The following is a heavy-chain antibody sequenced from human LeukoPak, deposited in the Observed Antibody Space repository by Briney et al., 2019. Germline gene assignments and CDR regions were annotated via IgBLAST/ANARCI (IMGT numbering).Heavy chain of an antibody. CDR3: ARVKDPGGYYYYYYMDV. J-gene: IGHJ6*03. Sequence: SETLSLTCTVSGGSISSYYWSWIRQPPGKGLEWIGYIYYSGSTNYNPSLKSRVTISVDTSKNQFSLKLSSVTAADTAVYYCARVKDPGGYYYYYYMDVWGKGTTVTVSS. V-gene: IGHV4-59*01. CDR2: IYYSGST. D-gene: IGHD3-16*01. CDR1: GGSISSYY.